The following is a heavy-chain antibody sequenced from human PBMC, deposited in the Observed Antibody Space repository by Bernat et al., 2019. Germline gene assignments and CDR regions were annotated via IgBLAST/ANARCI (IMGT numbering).Heavy chain of an antibody. J-gene: IGHJ4*02. CDR2: IKSKTDGGTT. D-gene: IGHD3-10*01. V-gene: IGHV3-15*01. Sequence: EVQLVESGGGLVKPGGSLRLSCAASGFTFSNAWMSWVRQAPGKGLEWVGRIKSKTDGGTTDYAAPVKGRFTISRDDSKNTLYLQMNSLKTEDTAVYYCTTSITMVQGVIRDYWGQGTLLTVSS. CDR3: TTSITMVQGVIRDY. CDR1: GFTFSNAW.